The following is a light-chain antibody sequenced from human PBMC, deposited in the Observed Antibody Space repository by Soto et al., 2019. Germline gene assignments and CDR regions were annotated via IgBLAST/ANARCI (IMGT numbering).Light chain of an antibody. CDR2: GNN. Sequence: QAVVTQPPSVSGAPGQRVTISCTGSSSNIGAGYDVHWYQQLPGTAPKLLIYGNNNRPTGVPDRFSGSRSGTSASLAITGLRAEDEADYYCQSYDSSLSGWLFGGGTKLTVL. CDR3: QSYDSSLSGWL. CDR1: SSNIGAGYD. J-gene: IGLJ3*02. V-gene: IGLV1-40*01.